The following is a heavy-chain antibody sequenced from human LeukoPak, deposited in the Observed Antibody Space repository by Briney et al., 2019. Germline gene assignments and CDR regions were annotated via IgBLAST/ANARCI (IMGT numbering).Heavy chain of an antibody. D-gene: IGHD3-10*01. Sequence: GGSLRLSCAASGFPFSVYWMSWVRQAPGKGLEWVANIKQDGSARYYVDSVKGRFTISRDNAKNSLYLQMNSLRAEDTAVCYCARDSGLRAFDLWGRGTLVTVSS. J-gene: IGHJ2*01. V-gene: IGHV3-7*04. CDR2: IKQDGSAR. CDR3: ARDSGLRAFDL. CDR1: GFPFSVYW.